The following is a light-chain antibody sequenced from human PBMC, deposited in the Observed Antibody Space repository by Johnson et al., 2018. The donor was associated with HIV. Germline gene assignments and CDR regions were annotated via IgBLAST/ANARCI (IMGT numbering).Light chain of an antibody. CDR2: DNN. V-gene: IGLV1-51*01. Sequence: QFVLTQPPSVSAAPGQTVTISCSGSSSNVGSSFVSWYRQVPGTAPKLLIYDNNKRPSGIPDRFSGSKSGTSATLGITGLQTGDEADYFCGTWDSSLSAGGYVFGTGTKVPVL. CDR1: SSNVGSSF. CDR3: GTWDSSLSAGGYV. J-gene: IGLJ1*01.